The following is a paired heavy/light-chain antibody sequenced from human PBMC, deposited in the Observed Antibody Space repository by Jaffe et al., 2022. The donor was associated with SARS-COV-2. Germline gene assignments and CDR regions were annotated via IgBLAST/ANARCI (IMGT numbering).Heavy chain of an antibody. CDR1: GFTFDDYA. CDR3: AKASMRYGDYDLYYFDY. Sequence: EVQLVESGGGLVQPGRSLRLSCAASGFTFDDYAMHWVRQAPGKGLEWVSGISWNSGSIGYADSVKGRFTISRDNAKNSLYLQMNSLRAEDTALYYCAKASMRYGDYDLYYFDYWGQGTLVTVSS. D-gene: IGHD4-17*01. CDR2: ISWNSGSI. J-gene: IGHJ4*02. V-gene: IGHV3-9*01.
Light chain of an antibody. CDR2: EVS. J-gene: IGLJ3*02. CDR3: SSYTSSSTLR. V-gene: IGLV2-14*01. CDR1: SSDVGGYNY. Sequence: QSALTQPASVSGSPGQSITISCTGTSSDVGGYNYVSWYQQHPGKAPKLMIYEVSNRPSGVPDRFSGSKSGNTASLTISGLQAEDEADYYCSSYTSSSTLRFGGGTKLTVL.